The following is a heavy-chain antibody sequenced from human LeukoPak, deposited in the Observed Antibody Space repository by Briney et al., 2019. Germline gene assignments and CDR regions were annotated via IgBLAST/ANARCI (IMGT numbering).Heavy chain of an antibody. D-gene: IGHD2-15*01. CDR2: TRNKANSYTT. CDR3: ARPPGYCSGGNCYNTDY. J-gene: IGHJ4*02. CDR1: GFTFSDHY. Sequence: PGGSLRLSCAASGFTFSDHYMDWVRPAPGKGLEWVGRTRNKANSYTTEYAASVKGRFTISRDDSKNSLYLEMNSLKTEGTAVYYCARPPGYCSGGNCYNTDYWGQGTLVRVSS. V-gene: IGHV3-72*01.